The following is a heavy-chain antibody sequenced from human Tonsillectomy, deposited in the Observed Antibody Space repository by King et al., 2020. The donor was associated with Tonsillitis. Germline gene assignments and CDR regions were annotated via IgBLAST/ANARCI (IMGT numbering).Heavy chain of an antibody. V-gene: IGHV3-33*08. CDR1: AFDFSSFA. Sequence: VQLVESGGGVVQPGRSLRLSCTASAFDFSSFAMHWVRQAPGKGLEWLAIIWFHGNNKYYADFVKGRFTISRDNSKGTLYLQMNSLRAEVAAVYYFARGGVGYSGYDGAFDIWGQGKMVTVSS. D-gene: IGHD5-12*01. J-gene: IGHJ3*02. CDR2: IWFHGNNK. CDR3: ARGGVGYSGYDGAFDI.